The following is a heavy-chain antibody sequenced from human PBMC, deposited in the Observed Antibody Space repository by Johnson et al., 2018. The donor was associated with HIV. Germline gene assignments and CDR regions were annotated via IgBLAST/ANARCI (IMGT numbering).Heavy chain of an antibody. CDR1: GFTFSSYG. J-gene: IGHJ3*02. D-gene: IGHD2-8*01. CDR3: AKNGARGDAFDI. Sequence: VQLVESGGGVVQPGRSLRLSCAVSGFTFSSYGMHWVRQAPGKGLEWVAFIRYDGSNKYYADSVKGRFTISRDNSKNTLYLQMNSLRAEDTAVYYCAKNGARGDAFDIWGQGTMVTVSS. V-gene: IGHV3-30*02. CDR2: IRYDGSNK.